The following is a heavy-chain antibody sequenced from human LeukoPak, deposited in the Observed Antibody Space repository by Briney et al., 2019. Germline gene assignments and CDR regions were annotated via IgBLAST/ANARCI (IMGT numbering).Heavy chain of an antibody. CDR1: GGTFSSYA. D-gene: IGHD2-21*02. Sequence: APVKVSCKASGGTFSSYATSWVRQAPGQGPEWMGRIIPILGIANYAQKFQGRVTITADKSTSTAYMELSSLRSEDTAVYYCARVVAGVTSYYFDYWGQGTLVTVSS. CDR2: IIPILGIA. V-gene: IGHV1-69*04. CDR3: ARVVAGVTSYYFDY. J-gene: IGHJ4*02.